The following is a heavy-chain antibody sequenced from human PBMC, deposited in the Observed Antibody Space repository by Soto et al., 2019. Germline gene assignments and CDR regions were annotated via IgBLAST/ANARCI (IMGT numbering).Heavy chain of an antibody. CDR1: GYTFTSYY. CDR2: INPSGGST. D-gene: IGHD3-16*02. CDR3: ARDGGSFRDYVWGSYRHNAFDI. J-gene: IGHJ3*02. Sequence: QVQLVQSGAEVKKPGASVKVSCKASGYTFTSYYMHWVRQAPGQGLEWMGIINPSGGSTSYAQKFQGRVTMTRDTSTSTVYMELSSLRSEDTAVYYCARDGGSFRDYVWGSYRHNAFDIWGQGTMVTVSS. V-gene: IGHV1-46*01.